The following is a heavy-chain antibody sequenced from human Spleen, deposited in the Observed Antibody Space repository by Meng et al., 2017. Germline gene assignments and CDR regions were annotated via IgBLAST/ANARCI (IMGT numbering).Heavy chain of an antibody. CDR1: GFTFSSYA. D-gene: IGHD3-22*01. V-gene: IGHV3-30*04. CDR3: ARDGRYYYDSSRGATIPVGLFDY. Sequence: GGSLRLSCAASGFTFSSYAMHWVRQAPGKGLEWVAVISYDGSNKYYADSVKGRFTISRDNSKNTLYLQMNSLRAEDTAVYYCARDGRYYYDSSRGATIPVGLFDYWGQGTLVTVSS. J-gene: IGHJ4*02. CDR2: ISYDGSNK.